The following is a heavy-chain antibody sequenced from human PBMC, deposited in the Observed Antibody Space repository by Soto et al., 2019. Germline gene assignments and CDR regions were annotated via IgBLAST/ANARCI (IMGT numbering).Heavy chain of an antibody. Sequence: SVKVSCKASGGTFSSYAISWVRQAPGQGLEWMGGIIPIFGTANYAQKFQGRVTITADESTSTAYMELSSLRSEDTAVYYCARGSIVVVNYYYYGMDVWGQGTTVTVSS. CDR2: IIPIFGTA. D-gene: IGHD2-21*01. J-gene: IGHJ6*02. CDR1: GGTFSSYA. CDR3: ARGSIVVVNYYYYGMDV. V-gene: IGHV1-69*13.